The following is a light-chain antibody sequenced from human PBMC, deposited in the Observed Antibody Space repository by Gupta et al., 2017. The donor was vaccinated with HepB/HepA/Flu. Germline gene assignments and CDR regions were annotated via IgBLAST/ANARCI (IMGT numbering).Light chain of an antibody. V-gene: IGLV4-69*01. J-gene: IGLJ2*01. CDR2: ILTDGSH. CDR1: SGHSNYP. CDR3: QTWDSGIQV. Sequence: QLVLTQSPSASASLGASVKLTCTLSSGHSNYPIAWHQQQPEKGPRYLMKILTDGSHSKGDGLPDRFSGSNSGTERYLTISSLQSEDEADYYCQTWDSGIQVFGGGTKLTVL.